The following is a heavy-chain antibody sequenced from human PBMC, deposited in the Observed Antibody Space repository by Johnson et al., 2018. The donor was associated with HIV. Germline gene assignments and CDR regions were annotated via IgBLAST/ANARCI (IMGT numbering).Heavy chain of an antibody. D-gene: IGHD3-16*01. V-gene: IGHV3-30*04. CDR3: ARGSRYTHDNDDVYLLQAFDI. Sequence: QVQLVESGGGVVQPGRSLRLSCAASGFTFSSYAMHWVRQAPGKGLEWVAVISYDGSNQYYADSVKGRFTISRDNSKNTVFLQMNTLRADDTAVYYCARGSRYTHDNDDVYLLQAFDIWGQGTMVTVSS. CDR1: GFTFSSYA. CDR2: ISYDGSNQ. J-gene: IGHJ3*02.